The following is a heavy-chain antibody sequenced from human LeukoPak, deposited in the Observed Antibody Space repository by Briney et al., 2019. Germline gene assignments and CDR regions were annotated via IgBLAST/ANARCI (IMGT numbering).Heavy chain of an antibody. CDR3: ARGGHPRFMIVVGNYGMDV. J-gene: IGHJ6*02. D-gene: IGHD3-22*01. CDR1: GGSISSNY. CDR2: IYSGGST. V-gene: IGHV3-53*04. Sequence: ETLSLTCTVPGGSISSNYMSWVRQAPGKGLEWVSVIYSGGSTYYADSVKGRFTISRHNSKNTLYLQMNRLRAEDTAVYYCARGGHPRFMIVVGNYGMDVWGQGTTVTVSS.